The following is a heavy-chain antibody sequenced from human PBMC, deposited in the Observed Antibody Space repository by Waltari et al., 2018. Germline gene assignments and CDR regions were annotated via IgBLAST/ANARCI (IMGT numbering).Heavy chain of an antibody. J-gene: IGHJ4*02. D-gene: IGHD5-12*01. Sequence: QVQLQESGPGLVKPSETLSLTCAVSGYSISSGYYWGWIRQPPGKGLEWIGSIYHSGGTYYNPSLKSRVTISVDTSKNQFSLKLSSVTAADTAVYYCARRGYNYYFDYWGQGTLVTVSS. CDR1: GYSISSGYY. CDR3: ARRGYNYYFDY. CDR2: IYHSGGT. V-gene: IGHV4-38-2*01.